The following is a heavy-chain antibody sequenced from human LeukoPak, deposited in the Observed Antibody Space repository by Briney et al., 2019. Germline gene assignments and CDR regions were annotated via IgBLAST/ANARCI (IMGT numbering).Heavy chain of an antibody. CDR3: ARLLAAAGAYYFDY. CDR2: LSKSGNT. D-gene: IGHD6-13*01. V-gene: IGHV4-59*01. J-gene: IGHJ4*02. CDR1: GGSISSYY. Sequence: SETLSLTCTVSGGSISSYYWSWIRLPPGKGLEWIGYLSKSGNTNYSPSLKSRVTIFGDTSKNQFFLKLSSVTAADTAVYYCARLLAAAGAYYFDYWGQGTLVTVSS.